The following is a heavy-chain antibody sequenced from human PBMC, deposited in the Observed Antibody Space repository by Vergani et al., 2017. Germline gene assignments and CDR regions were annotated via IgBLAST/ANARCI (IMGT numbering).Heavy chain of an antibody. Sequence: QVQLVQSGAEVKKPGSSVKVSCKASGGTFSSYAISWVRQAPGQGLEWMGRIIPILGPANYAQKLQGRVTMTTDTSTSTAYMELRSLRSDDTAVYYCARSPMITFGGVSIDYWGQGTLVTVSS. CDR1: GGTFSSYA. CDR2: IIPILGPA. J-gene: IGHJ4*02. CDR3: ARSPMITFGGVSIDY. V-gene: IGHV1-69*04. D-gene: IGHD3-16*01.